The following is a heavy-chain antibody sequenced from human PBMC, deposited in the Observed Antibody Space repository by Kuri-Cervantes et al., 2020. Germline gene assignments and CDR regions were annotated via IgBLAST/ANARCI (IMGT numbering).Heavy chain of an antibody. J-gene: IGHJ4*02. D-gene: IGHD1-14*01. CDR2: ISWNSGSI. CDR3: ARGRRRSEYLDYFDY. Sequence: GGSLRLSCAASGFTFDDYAMHWVRQAPGKGLEWVSGISWNSGSIGYADSVKGRFTISRDNAKNSLYLQMNSLRAEDTAVYYCARGRRRSEYLDYFDYWGQGTLVTVSS. V-gene: IGHV3-9*01. CDR1: GFTFDDYA.